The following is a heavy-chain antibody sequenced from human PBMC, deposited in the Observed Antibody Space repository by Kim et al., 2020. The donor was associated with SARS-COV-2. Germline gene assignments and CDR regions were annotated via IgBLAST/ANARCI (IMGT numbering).Heavy chain of an antibody. CDR1: GFTFDDYA. D-gene: IGHD3-10*01. CDR2: ISWNSGSI. J-gene: IGHJ6*02. V-gene: IGHV3-9*01. Sequence: GGSLRLSCAASGFTFDDYAMHWVRQAPGKGLEWVSGISWNSGSIGYADSVKGRFTISRDNAKNSLYLQMNSLRAEDTALYYCAKDRSGDYYYGMDVWGQGTTVTVSS. CDR3: AKDRSGDYYYGMDV.